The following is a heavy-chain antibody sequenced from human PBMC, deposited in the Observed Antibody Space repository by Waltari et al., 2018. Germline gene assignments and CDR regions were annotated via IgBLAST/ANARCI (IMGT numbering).Heavy chain of an antibody. CDR2: INPDNGDT. Sequence: VALVQSGTAVRQPGASVKVSCKACGYPFTGYYLHWVRQAPGQGLEWMGWINPDNGDTNLAQKFQGRVTLTRDTSVSTGYLDLGRLTSDDTAVYYCARAPYFYYYYMDVWGNGTAVTVSS. CDR1: GYPFTGYY. CDR3: ARAPYFYYYYMDV. J-gene: IGHJ6*03. V-gene: IGHV1-2*02.